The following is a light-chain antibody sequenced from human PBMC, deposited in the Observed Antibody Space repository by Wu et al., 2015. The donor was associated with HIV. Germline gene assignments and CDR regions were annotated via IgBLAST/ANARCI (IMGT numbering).Light chain of an antibody. CDR3: QQYNNWPET. V-gene: IGKV3-15*01. J-gene: IGKJ2*01. CDR2: DAS. Sequence: EIVLTQSPGTLSVPPGERATLSCRASQRISSNLAWYQQKPGQAPRLLIYDASTRATGIPARFSGSGSGTEFTLIISSMQSEDVAVYYCQQYNNWPETFGQGTKLEIK. CDR1: QRISSN.